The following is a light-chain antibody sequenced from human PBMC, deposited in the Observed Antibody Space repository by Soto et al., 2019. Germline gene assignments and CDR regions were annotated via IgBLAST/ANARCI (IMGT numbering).Light chain of an antibody. V-gene: IGKV3-15*01. CDR2: GAS. CDR1: QSVSSN. J-gene: IGKJ4*01. CDR3: QQYNNWSLT. Sequence: EIVMTQSPATLSVSPGERATLSFRASQSVSSNLAWYQQKPGQAPRLLICGASTRATGIPARFSGSGSGTEFTLTISSLQSEDFAVYYCQQYNNWSLTFGGGTKVDIK.